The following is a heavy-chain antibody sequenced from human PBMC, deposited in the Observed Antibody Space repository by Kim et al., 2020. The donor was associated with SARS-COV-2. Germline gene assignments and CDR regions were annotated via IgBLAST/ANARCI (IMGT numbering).Heavy chain of an antibody. CDR1: GFTFSSYE. V-gene: IGHV3-48*03. J-gene: IGHJ6*02. CDR3: ARDSTYYYDSSGYLTDYYYYGMDV. D-gene: IGHD3-22*01. Sequence: GGSLRLSCAASGFTFSSYEMNWVRQAPGKGLEWVSYISSSGSTIYYADSVKGRFTISRDNAKNSLYLQMNGLRAEDTAVYYCARDSTYYYDSSGYLTDYYYYGMDVWGQGTTVTVSS. CDR2: ISSSGSTI.